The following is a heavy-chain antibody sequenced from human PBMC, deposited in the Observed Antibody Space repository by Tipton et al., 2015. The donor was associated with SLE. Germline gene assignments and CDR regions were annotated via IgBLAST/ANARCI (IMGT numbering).Heavy chain of an antibody. V-gene: IGHV3-20*04. J-gene: IGHJ3*02. CDR3: ARESWGRAFDI. Sequence: SLRLSCAASGFIFDDYALTWVRQAPGKGLEWVADINWNGGVTAYADSVKGRFTISRDSAKNSLYLQMNSLRAGDTALYYCARESWGRAFDIWGQGTVVTVSS. D-gene: IGHD3-16*01. CDR2: INWNGGVT. CDR1: GFIFDDYA.